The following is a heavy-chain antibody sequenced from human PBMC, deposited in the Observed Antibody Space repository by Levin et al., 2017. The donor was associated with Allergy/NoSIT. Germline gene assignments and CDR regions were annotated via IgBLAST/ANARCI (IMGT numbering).Heavy chain of an antibody. CDR2: IKPNSGGT. J-gene: IGHJ3*02. Sequence: ASVKVSCKASGYTFTGYYMHWVRQAPGQGLEWMGWIKPNSGGTNYAQKFQGRVTMTRDTSISTAYLELNSLRSDDTAVDFCAREAITMNVFDIWGQGTMVTVSS. V-gene: IGHV1-2*02. CDR3: AREAITMNVFDI. CDR1: GYTFTGYY. D-gene: IGHD3-22*01.